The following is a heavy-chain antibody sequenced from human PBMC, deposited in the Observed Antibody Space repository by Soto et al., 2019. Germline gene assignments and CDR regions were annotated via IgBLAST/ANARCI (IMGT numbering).Heavy chain of an antibody. CDR3: ARQRWFGKIYGMDV. J-gene: IGHJ6*02. V-gene: IGHV4-39*01. CDR2: IYYSGST. CDR1: GGSISSSSYY. Sequence: SETLSLTCTVSGGSISSSSYYWGWIRQPPGKGLEWIGSIYYSGSTYYNPSLKSRVTISVDTSKNQFSLKLSSVTAADTVVYYCARQRWFGKIYGMDVWGQGTTVTVSS. D-gene: IGHD3-10*01.